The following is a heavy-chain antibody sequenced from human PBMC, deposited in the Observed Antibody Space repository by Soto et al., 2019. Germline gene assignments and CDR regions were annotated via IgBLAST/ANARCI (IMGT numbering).Heavy chain of an antibody. D-gene: IGHD2-15*01. CDR3: ARLVVVAPVANV. V-gene: IGHV4-39*01. CDR1: FASFISNSYH. J-gene: IGHJ4*02. Sequence: CSVSFASFISNSYHWGWIRQPPGKGLEWIGSISYTGTTYYSPSLKSRVTISADTSKKQFSLKLDSATAEDTAVYYCARLVVVAPVANVWGQGTLVTVSS. CDR2: ISYTGTT.